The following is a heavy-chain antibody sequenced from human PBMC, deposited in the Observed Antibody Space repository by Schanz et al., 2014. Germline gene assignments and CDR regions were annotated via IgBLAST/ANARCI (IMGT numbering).Heavy chain of an antibody. CDR2: VNSDGSTT. Sequence: VQLVESGGGLVQPGGSLRLSCAASGFTFSSYWMLWVRQAPGKGLVWVSRVNSDGSTTTYADSVKGRFIISRDSSKNTLFLQMNSLRAEDTAVYFCARDGGRDGYNLAFDVWGQGTLVTVSS. V-gene: IGHV3-74*01. J-gene: IGHJ3*01. D-gene: IGHD5-12*01. CDR1: GFTFSSYW. CDR3: ARDGGRDGYNLAFDV.